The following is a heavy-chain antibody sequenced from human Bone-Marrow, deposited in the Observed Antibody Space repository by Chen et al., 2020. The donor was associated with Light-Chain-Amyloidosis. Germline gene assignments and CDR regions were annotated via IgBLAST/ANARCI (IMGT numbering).Heavy chain of an antibody. Sequence: EVQLVETGGGVIQPGGSLRLSCAASGFSVSGNYMTWVRQAPGRGLEWVSLIYAGVSRFYAESVKGRFTISRDISENTLILQMSSLRADDTAVYYCAFRSRDCFSGGPCYGDAFNVWGQGTVVTVSS. CDR2: IYAGVSR. J-gene: IGHJ3*01. D-gene: IGHD2-21*02. CDR3: AFRSRDCFSGGPCYGDAFNV. CDR1: GFSVSGNY. V-gene: IGHV3-53*02.